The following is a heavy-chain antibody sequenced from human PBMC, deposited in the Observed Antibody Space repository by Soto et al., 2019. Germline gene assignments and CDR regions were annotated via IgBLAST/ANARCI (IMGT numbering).Heavy chain of an antibody. D-gene: IGHD3-16*01. CDR1: GNTFTYRY. J-gene: IGHJ4*02. V-gene: IGHV1-45*02. CDR3: ASGGAGSGPFTSELPDH. CDR2: ITPFSGDV. Sequence: QMQLVQSGAEVKKTGSTVTVSCKALGNTFTYRYLHWVRQTPGQALEWMGWITPFSGDVHYAQKFQERVTIIRDRSINAAYMRMSSLRSEDTAMYYCASGGAGSGPFTSELPDHWGQGTLVTVSS.